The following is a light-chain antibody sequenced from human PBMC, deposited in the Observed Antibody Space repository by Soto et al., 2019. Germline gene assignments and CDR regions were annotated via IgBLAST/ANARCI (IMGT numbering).Light chain of an antibody. CDR2: AAS. J-gene: IGKJ5*01. CDR1: QSVTSN. CDR3: QQYNNWPPIT. V-gene: IGKV3D-15*01. Sequence: EIGLTQSPDTLAVSPGEVATLSCWASQSVTSNLAWYQQKRGQAPRLLIYAASTRATGVPARFSGSGSGTEFTLTISSLQSEDFAVYYCQQYNNWPPITFGQGTRLEMK.